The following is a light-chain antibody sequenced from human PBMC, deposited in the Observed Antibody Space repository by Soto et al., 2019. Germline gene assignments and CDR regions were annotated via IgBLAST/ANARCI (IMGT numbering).Light chain of an antibody. CDR2: EVT. CDR3: SSYTSTIPPL. Sequence: QSALTQPAYVCGYPGQTITISCTGTRSDVGGYNSVSWYQQHPGKAPKLVIYEVTNRPSGISNRFSGSKSGNTASLTIAGLQAFFLSHYYCSSYTSTIPPLFGSGT. J-gene: IGLJ1*01. V-gene: IGLV2-14*01. CDR1: RSDVGGYNS.